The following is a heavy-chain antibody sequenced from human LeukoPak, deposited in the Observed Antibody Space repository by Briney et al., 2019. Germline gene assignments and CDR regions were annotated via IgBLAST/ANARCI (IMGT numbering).Heavy chain of an antibody. CDR2: IYYSGST. CDR3: ASVQMGAFDY. J-gene: IGHJ4*02. Sequence: SETLSLTCTVSGGSISSYYWSWIRQPPGKGLEWIGYIYYSGSTNYSPSLKSRVTISVDTSKNQFSLKLSSVTAADTAVYYCASVQMGAFDYWGQGTLVTVSS. V-gene: IGHV4-59*01. CDR1: GGSISSYY. D-gene: IGHD1-26*01.